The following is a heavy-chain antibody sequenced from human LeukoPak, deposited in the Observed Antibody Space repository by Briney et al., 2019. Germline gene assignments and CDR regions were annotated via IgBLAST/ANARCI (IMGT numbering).Heavy chain of an antibody. CDR2: IRSKANSYAT. V-gene: IGHV3-73*01. CDR1: GFTFSGSA. CDR3: TRHEDYYGSGSPAY. Sequence: GGSLKLSCAASGFTFSGSAMHWVRQASGKGLEWVGRIRSKANSYATAYAASVKGRFTISRDDSKNTAYLQMNSLKTEDTAVYYCTRHEDYYGSGSPAYWGQGTLVTVSS. J-gene: IGHJ4*02. D-gene: IGHD3-10*01.